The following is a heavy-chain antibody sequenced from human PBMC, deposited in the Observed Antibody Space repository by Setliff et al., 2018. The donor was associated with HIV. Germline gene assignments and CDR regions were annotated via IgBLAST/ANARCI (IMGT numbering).Heavy chain of an antibody. V-gene: IGHV4-4*07. CDR3: ARVSCSSWYSIPRYYYYSMDV. CDR2: IYTSGNT. Sequence: SETLSLTCTVSGGSISSYYWSWIRQPAGKGLEWIGRIYTSGNTNYNPSLKSRVTMSVDTSKKDTSKKQFSLRLRSVTAADTAVYYCARVSCSSWYSIPRYYYYSMDVWGNGTTVTVSS. J-gene: IGHJ6*03. D-gene: IGHD6-13*01. CDR1: GGSISSYY.